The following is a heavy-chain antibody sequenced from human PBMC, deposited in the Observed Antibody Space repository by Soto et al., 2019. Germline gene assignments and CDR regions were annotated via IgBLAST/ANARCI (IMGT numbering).Heavy chain of an antibody. CDR3: AREGSSSGPDYEY. CDR1: GFSFSDYY. V-gene: IGHV3-72*01. Sequence: EVQLVESGGGLVQPGGSLRLSCAASGFSFSDYYINWVRQAPGKGLEWVDRTRNQASSYTTDYAAFVKGRFTISRDDSKNLIEVKMNSLKTEDWAVYYCAREGSSSGPDYEYWGQGTLVTVSS. CDR2: TRNQASSYTT. D-gene: IGHD3-22*01. J-gene: IGHJ4*02.